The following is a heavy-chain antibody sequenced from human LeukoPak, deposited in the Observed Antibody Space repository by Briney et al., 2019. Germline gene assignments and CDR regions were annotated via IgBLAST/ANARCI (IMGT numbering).Heavy chain of an antibody. J-gene: IGHJ3*02. D-gene: IGHD2-2*01. CDR3: ARQKCTSTSCLTKNAFDI. CDR2: IYTSGST. V-gene: IGHV4-4*09. CDR1: GSISSYY. Sequence: SETLSLTCSVSGSISSYYWSWIRQPPGKGLEWIGYIYTSGSTNYNPSLKSRVTISVDTSKNQFSLDLSSVTAADTAVYYCARQKCTSTSCLTKNAFDIWGQGTMVTVSS.